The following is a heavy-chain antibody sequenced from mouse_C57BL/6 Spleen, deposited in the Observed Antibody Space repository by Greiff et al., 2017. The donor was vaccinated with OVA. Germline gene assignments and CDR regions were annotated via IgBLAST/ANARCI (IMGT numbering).Heavy chain of an antibody. CDR2: IYPSDSET. J-gene: IGHJ2*01. CDR3: ARLEGNHFDY. Sequence: QVHVKQPGAELVRPGSSVKLSCKASGYTFTSYWMDWVKQRPGQGLEWIGNIYPSDSETHYNQKFKNKATLTVDKSSSTAYMQLSSLTSEDSAVYYCARLEGNHFDYWGQGTTLTVSS. CDR1: GYTFTSYW. D-gene: IGHD2-1*01. V-gene: IGHV1-61*01.